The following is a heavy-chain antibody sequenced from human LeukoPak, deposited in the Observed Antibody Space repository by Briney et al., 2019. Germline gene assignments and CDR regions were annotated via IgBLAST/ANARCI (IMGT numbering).Heavy chain of an antibody. CDR2: ISSSGSTI. J-gene: IGHJ4*02. Sequence: PGGSLRLSCAASGFTFSSYEMNWVRQAPGKGLEWVSYISSSGSTIYYADSVKGRFTISRDNAKNSLYLQMNSLRAEDTAVYYCARDINYYDSSGYYPDPDYWGQGTLVTVSS. D-gene: IGHD3-22*01. CDR1: GFTFSSYE. V-gene: IGHV3-48*03. CDR3: ARDINYYDSSGYYPDPDY.